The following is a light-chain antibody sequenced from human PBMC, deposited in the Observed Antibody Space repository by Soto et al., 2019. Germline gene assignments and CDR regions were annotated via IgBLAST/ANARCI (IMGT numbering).Light chain of an antibody. J-gene: IGKJ1*01. CDR1: QSISSN. V-gene: IGKV3-15*01. CDR3: QHGRT. CDR2: RTS. Sequence: EMVMTQSPATLSVSPGDRATLSCRASQSISSNLAWYQQKPGQAPRLLMFRTSSRATGFPARFSGSGSGTEFTLTISRLEPEDFAVYFCQHGRTFGQGTKVDIK.